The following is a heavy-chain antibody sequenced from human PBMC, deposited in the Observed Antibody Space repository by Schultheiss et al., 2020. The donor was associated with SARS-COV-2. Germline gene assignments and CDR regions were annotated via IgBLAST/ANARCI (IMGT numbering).Heavy chain of an antibody. CDR1: GFTVSSNY. V-gene: IGHV3-66*01. Sequence: GGSLRLSCAASGFTVSSNYMSWVRRAPGKGLEWVSVIYSGGSTYYADSVKGRFTISRDNSKNTLFLQMNSLRAEDTAVYYCARGYSYGHHFDYWGQGTLVTVSS. CDR2: IYSGGST. D-gene: IGHD5-18*01. J-gene: IGHJ4*02. CDR3: ARGYSYGHHFDY.